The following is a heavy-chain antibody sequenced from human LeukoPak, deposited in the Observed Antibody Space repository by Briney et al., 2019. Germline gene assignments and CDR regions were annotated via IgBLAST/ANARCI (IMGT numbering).Heavy chain of an antibody. D-gene: IGHD5-18*01. V-gene: IGHV3-30-3*01. Sequence: GGSLRLSCAASGFTFSSYAMHWVRQAPGKGLEWVAVISYDGSNKYYADSVKGRFTISRDNSKNTLYLQMNSLRAEDTAVHYCARGGQYSYAYWGQGTLVTVS. J-gene: IGHJ4*02. CDR3: ARGGQYSYAY. CDR2: ISYDGSNK. CDR1: GFTFSSYA.